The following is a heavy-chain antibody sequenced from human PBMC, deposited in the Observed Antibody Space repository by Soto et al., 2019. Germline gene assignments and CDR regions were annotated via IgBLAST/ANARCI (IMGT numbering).Heavy chain of an antibody. J-gene: IGHJ6*02. V-gene: IGHV1-69*13. D-gene: IGHD6-6*01. CDR2: IIPIFGTA. Sequence: ASVKVSCKASGGTFSSYAISWVRQAPGQGLEWMGGIIPIFGTANYAQKFQGRVTITADESTSTAYMELSSLGSEDTAVYYCARGWYSSSSSKYYYYGMDAWGQGTTVTVSS. CDR1: GGTFSSYA. CDR3: ARGWYSSSSSKYYYYGMDA.